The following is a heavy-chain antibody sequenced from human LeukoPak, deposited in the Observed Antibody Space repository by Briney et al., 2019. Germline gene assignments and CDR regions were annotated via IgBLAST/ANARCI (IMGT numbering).Heavy chain of an antibody. CDR1: GFTFSSYA. CDR2: ISGSGGST. D-gene: IGHD3-10*01. Sequence: PGGSLRLSCAASGFTFSSYAMSWVRQAPGKGLEWVSAISGSGGSTYCADSVKGRFTISRDNSKNTLYLQMNSLRAEDTAVYYCASRITMVRGADYWGQGTLVTVSS. V-gene: IGHV3-23*01. J-gene: IGHJ4*02. CDR3: ASRITMVRGADY.